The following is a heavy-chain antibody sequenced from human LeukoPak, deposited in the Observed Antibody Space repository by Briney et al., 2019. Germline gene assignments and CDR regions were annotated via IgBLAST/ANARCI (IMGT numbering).Heavy chain of an antibody. J-gene: IGHJ4*02. CDR2: IIPIFGTA. Sequence: SVKVSCRASGGTFSSYAISWVREAPGQGLECMGGIIPIFGTANYAQKFQGRVTITTDESTSTAYMELSSLRTEDTAVYYCARDPSIYGYYCFDYWGQGTLVTVSS. CDR1: GGTFSSYA. CDR3: ARDPSIYGYYCFDY. D-gene: IGHD4-17*01. V-gene: IGHV1-69*05.